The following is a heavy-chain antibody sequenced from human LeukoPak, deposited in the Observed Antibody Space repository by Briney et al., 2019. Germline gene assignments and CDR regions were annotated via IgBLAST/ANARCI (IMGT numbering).Heavy chain of an antibody. Sequence: PGGSLRLSCAASGFTFSSYGMHWVRQAPGKGLEWVAGISYDGSNKYYADSVKGRFTISRDNSKNTLLLQMNSLRAEDTAVYYCARGSTISSSFYFDNRGQGTLVTVSS. V-gene: IGHV3-30*03. J-gene: IGHJ4*02. CDR2: ISYDGSNK. CDR1: GFTFSSYG. D-gene: IGHD3-3*01. CDR3: ARGSTISSSFYFDN.